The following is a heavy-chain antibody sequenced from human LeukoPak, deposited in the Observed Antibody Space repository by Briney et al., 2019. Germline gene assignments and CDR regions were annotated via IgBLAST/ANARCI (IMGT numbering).Heavy chain of an antibody. V-gene: IGHV3-21*01. CDR1: GFTFSSYS. CDR2: ISSSSSYI. CDR3: ARAVAAAGRSWWFDP. Sequence: GGSLRLSCAASGFTFSSYSMNWVRPAQGKGLEWVSSISSSSSYIYYADSVKGRFTISRDNAKNSLYLQMNSLRAEDTAVYYCARAVAAAGRSWWFDPWGQGTLVTVSS. J-gene: IGHJ5*02. D-gene: IGHD6-13*01.